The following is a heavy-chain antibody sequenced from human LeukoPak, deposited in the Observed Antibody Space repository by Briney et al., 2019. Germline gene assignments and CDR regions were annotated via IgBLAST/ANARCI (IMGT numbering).Heavy chain of an antibody. V-gene: IGHV7-4-1*02. CDR2: INTNTGNP. J-gene: IGHJ3*02. CDR1: GYTFTGYY. Sequence: ASVKVSCKASGYTFTGYYMHWVRQAPGQGLEWMGWINTNTGNPTYAQGFTGRFAFSLDTSVSTAYLQISSLKAEDTAVYYCAREAVLLWFGGSSDAFDIWGQGTMVTVSS. D-gene: IGHD3-10*01. CDR3: AREAVLLWFGGSSDAFDI.